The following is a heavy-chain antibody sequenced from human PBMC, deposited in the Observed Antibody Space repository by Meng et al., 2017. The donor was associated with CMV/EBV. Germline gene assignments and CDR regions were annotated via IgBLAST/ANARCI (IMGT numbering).Heavy chain of an antibody. Sequence: QTTLKDLVPTLVKPTKTLPLTCTFSGFSLSTSGVGVGWIRQPQGKALEWLALIYWDDDERYSPSLKSRLTITKDTSKNQVVLTMTNMDPVDTATYYCARIAAAGRFDYWGQGTLVTVSS. CDR3: ARIAAAGRFDY. CDR2: IYWDDDE. D-gene: IGHD6-13*01. J-gene: IGHJ4*02. CDR1: GFSLSTSGVG. V-gene: IGHV2-5*02.